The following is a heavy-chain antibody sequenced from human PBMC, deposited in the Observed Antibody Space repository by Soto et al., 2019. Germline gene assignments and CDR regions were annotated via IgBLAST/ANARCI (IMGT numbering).Heavy chain of an antibody. Sequence: GASVKVSCKASGGTFSSYRINWVRQAPGQGLEWVGGIVPIRRTADYAQTFQGRVIITADEPARTSYMELRSLRSQDTAVYYCVRDSGAKLSSSWGQGTLVTVSS. J-gene: IGHJ4*02. CDR3: VRDSGAKLSSS. D-gene: IGHD6-13*01. CDR1: GGTFSSYR. V-gene: IGHV1-69*13. CDR2: IVPIRRTA.